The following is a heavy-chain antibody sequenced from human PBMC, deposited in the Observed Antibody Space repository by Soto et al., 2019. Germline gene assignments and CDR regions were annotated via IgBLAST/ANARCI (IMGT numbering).Heavy chain of an antibody. Sequence: QVQLVESGGGVVQPGRSLRLSCAGSGFTLSSHGMHWVRQAPGKGLEWVAVTWNDGSYKYYGDSVKGRFTLSRDKSKNTLYLQMNSLRDEDTAVYDCVTSIAPRRPLSFDYWGQGTLVTVSS. CDR1: GFTLSSHG. CDR3: VTSIAPRRPLSFDY. J-gene: IGHJ4*02. V-gene: IGHV3-33*08. D-gene: IGHD6-6*01. CDR2: TWNDGSYK.